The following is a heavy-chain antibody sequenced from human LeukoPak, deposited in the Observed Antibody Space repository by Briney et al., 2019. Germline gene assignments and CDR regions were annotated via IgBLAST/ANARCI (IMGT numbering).Heavy chain of an antibody. CDR1: GFTFDDYA. CDR3: AKDTYYGSYGMDV. CDR2: ISWNSGSI. J-gene: IGHJ6*02. V-gene: IGHV3-9*01. Sequence: GGSLRLSCAASGFTFDDYAMHWVRQAPGKGLEWVSGISWNSGSIGYADSVKGRFTISRDNAKNYLYLQMNSLRAEDTALYYCAKDTYYGSYGMDVWGQGTTVTVSS. D-gene: IGHD3-10*01.